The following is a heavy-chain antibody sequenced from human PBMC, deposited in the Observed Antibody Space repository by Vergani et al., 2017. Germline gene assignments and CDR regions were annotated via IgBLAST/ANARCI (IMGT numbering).Heavy chain of an antibody. V-gene: IGHV4-34*01. CDR3: ARVNTETNGHLYYSYDRDV. CDR2: IYPTVRP. D-gene: IGHD4-11*01. Sequence: QVQLQQWGGGLLKPSETLSLTCVVNGGSFTSYHWTWIRQSPGEGLEWVGDIYPTVRPAYNPSLKSRLTMSVEKSRNQFSLTLHSLTATDTAIYFCARVNTETNGHLYYSYDRDVWGQGTAVTVS. CDR1: GGSFTSYH. J-gene: IGHJ6*02.